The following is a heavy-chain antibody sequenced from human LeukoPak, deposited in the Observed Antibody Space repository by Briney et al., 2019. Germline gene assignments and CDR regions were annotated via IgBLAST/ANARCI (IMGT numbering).Heavy chain of an antibody. V-gene: IGHV3-23*01. Sequence: GGSLRLSCAASGFTFTNFPMNWVRQAPGKGLAWVSTISGSGDHTYYADSVQGRFTISRDNSKNTLFLQMNGLRAEDTAIYYCAKTTTRSYYYDHTGSNLFDIWGQGTLVTVSS. CDR3: AKTTTRSYYYDHTGSNLFDI. CDR2: ISGSGDHT. J-gene: IGHJ5*02. D-gene: IGHD3-22*01. CDR1: GFTFTNFP.